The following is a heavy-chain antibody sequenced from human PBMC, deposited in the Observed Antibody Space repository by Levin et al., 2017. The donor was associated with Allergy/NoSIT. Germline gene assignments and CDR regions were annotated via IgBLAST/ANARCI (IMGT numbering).Heavy chain of an antibody. V-gene: IGHV4-34*01. J-gene: IGHJ5*02. D-gene: IGHD3-3*01. CDR2: INHSGST. CDR3: ARGSSRYYCWSGYLPAKNWFDP. Sequence: SETLSLTCAVYGGSFSGYYWSWIRQPPGKGLEWIGEINHSGSTNYNPSLKSRVTISVDTSKNKFSLKLSSVTAADTAVYYCARGSSRYYCWSGYLPAKNWFDPWGQGTLVTVSS. CDR1: GGSFSGYY.